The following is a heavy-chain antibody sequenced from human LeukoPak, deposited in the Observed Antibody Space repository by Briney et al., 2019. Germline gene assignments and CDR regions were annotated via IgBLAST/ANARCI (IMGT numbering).Heavy chain of an antibody. Sequence: SVKGSCKSSGGTFSSYAISWVRQAPGQGLEWMGRIIPILGIANYAQKFQGRVTITADKSTSTAYMELSSLRSEDTAVYYCAREETDYDSSGYPLYYYYYGMDVWGQGTTVTVSS. CDR2: IIPILGIA. D-gene: IGHD3-22*01. CDR3: AREETDYDSSGYPLYYYYYGMDV. CDR1: GGTFSSYA. J-gene: IGHJ6*02. V-gene: IGHV1-69*04.